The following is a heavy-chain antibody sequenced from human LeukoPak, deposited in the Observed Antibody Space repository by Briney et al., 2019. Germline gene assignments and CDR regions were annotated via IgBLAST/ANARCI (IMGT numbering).Heavy chain of an antibody. Sequence: GGSLRLSCAASGFTFDDYGMSWVRQAPGKGLEWVSGINWNGGSTGYADSVKGRFTISRDNAKNSLYLQMNSLRAEDTALYYCARNFKDSSGYYYLDYWGQGTLVTVSS. D-gene: IGHD3-22*01. CDR2: INWNGGST. CDR3: ARNFKDSSGYYYLDY. J-gene: IGHJ4*02. CDR1: GFTFDDYG. V-gene: IGHV3-20*04.